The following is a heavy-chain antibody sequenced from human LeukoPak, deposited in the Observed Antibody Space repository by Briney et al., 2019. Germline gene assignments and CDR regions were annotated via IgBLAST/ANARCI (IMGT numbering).Heavy chain of an antibody. CDR1: GFTFSSYW. J-gene: IGHJ4*02. V-gene: IGHV3-7*01. D-gene: IGHD3-3*01. Sequence: PGGSLRLSCAASGFTFSSYWMSWVRQAPGKGLEWVSDIKQDGSEKYYVDSVKGRFTISRDNAKNSLYLQMNSLRAEDTAVYYCARDLSVFQYYDFWSGYYGYFDYWGQGTLVTVSS. CDR3: ARDLSVFQYYDFWSGYYGYFDY. CDR2: IKQDGSEK.